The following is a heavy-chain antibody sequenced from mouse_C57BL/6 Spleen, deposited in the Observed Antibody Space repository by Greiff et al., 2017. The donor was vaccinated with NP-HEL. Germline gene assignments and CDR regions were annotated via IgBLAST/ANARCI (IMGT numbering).Heavy chain of an antibody. V-gene: IGHV5-17*01. D-gene: IGHD1-1*01. CDR1: GFTFSDYG. CDR2: ISSGSSTI. Sequence: EVKVVESGGGLVKPGGSLKLSCAASGFTFSDYGMHWVRQAPEKGLEWVAYISSGSSTIYYADTVKGRFTISRDNAKNTLFLQMTSLRSEDTAMYYCARPGYYGDYFDYWGQGTTLTVSS. CDR3: ARPGYYGDYFDY. J-gene: IGHJ2*01.